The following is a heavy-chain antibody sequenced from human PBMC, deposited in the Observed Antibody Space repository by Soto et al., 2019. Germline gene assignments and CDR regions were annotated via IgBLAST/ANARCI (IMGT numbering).Heavy chain of an antibody. D-gene: IGHD3-22*01. CDR2: ISAYNGNT. V-gene: IGHV1-18*01. Sequence: ASVKVSCKASGYTFTSYGISWVRQAPGQGLEWMGWISAYNGNTNYAQKLQGRVTMTTDTSTSTAYMELRSLRSDDTAVYYCARLVYYYDSSGYYLQWFDPWGQGTLVTVSS. CDR3: ARLVYYYDSSGYYLQWFDP. CDR1: GYTFTSYG. J-gene: IGHJ5*02.